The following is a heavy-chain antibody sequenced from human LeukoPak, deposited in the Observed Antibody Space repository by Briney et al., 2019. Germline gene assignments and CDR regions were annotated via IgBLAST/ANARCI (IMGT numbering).Heavy chain of an antibody. D-gene: IGHD6-19*01. Sequence: GGSLRLSCAASRFTFSSYAMHWVRQAPGKGLEWVALISYDGNNKDYADSVKGRFTISRGNSKNTLYLQMNSLRAEDTAVYYCARDRYSSGWYVDYWGQGTLVTVSS. J-gene: IGHJ4*02. CDR3: ARDRYSSGWYVDY. V-gene: IGHV3-30*04. CDR2: ISYDGNNK. CDR1: RFTFSSYA.